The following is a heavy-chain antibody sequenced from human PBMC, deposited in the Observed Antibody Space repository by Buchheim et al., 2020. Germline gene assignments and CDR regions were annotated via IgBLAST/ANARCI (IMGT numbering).Heavy chain of an antibody. CDR3: ATDSGLYSGSYWGY. CDR1: GFTFSSYS. V-gene: IGHV3-48*01. Sequence: EVQLVESGVGLVQPGGSLRLSCSASGFTFSSYSMNWVRQAPGKGLEWVSYISTRRTTYYADSVKGRFTISRDNAKNSLYLQMNSLRAEDTGVYSCATDSGLYSGSYWGYWGQGTL. J-gene: IGHJ4*02. D-gene: IGHD1-26*01. CDR2: ISTRRTT.